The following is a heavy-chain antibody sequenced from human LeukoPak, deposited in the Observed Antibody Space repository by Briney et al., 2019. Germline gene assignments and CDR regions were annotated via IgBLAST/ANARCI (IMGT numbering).Heavy chain of an antibody. V-gene: IGHV4-59*08. J-gene: IGHJ4*02. Sequence: SETLSLTCTVSGGSISSYYWSWIRQPPGKGLEWIGYMYYSGSTYYNPSLKSRVTISVDTSKNQFSLKLSSVTAADTAVYYCARYYDSSGYYFDYWGQGTLVTVSS. CDR3: ARYYDSSGYYFDY. D-gene: IGHD3-22*01. CDR1: GGSISSYY. CDR2: MYYSGST.